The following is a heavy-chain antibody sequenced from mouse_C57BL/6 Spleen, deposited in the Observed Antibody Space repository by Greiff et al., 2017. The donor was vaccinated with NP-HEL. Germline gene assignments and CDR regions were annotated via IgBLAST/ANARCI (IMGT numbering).Heavy chain of an antibody. CDR3: ARTAVLRYYFDY. D-gene: IGHD1-1*01. CDR1: GFTFSDYY. J-gene: IGHJ2*01. CDR2: INYDGSST. V-gene: IGHV5-16*01. Sequence: EVQRVESEGGLVQPGSSMKLSCTASGFTFSDYYMAWVRQVPEKGLEWVANINYDGSSTYYLDSLKSRFIISRDNAKNILYLQMSSLKSEDTATYYCARTAVLRYYFDYWGQGTTLTVSS.